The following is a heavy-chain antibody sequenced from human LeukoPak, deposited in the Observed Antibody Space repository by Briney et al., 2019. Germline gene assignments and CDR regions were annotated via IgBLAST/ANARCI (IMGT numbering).Heavy chain of an antibody. CDR2: ISSSGSTI. V-gene: IGHV3-48*01. J-gene: IGHJ4*02. Sequence: QTGGSLRLSCAASGFTFSRYNMNWVRQAPGKGLEWVSYISSSGSTINYADSVKGRFTISRDNTKNSLNLQINSLTAEDTAVYYCARDLGNGDYFDYWGQGTLVTVSS. CDR1: GFTFSRYN. D-gene: IGHD2-8*01. CDR3: ARDLGNGDYFDY.